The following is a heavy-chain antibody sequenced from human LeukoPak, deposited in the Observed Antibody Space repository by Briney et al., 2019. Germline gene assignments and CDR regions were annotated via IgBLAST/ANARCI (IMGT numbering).Heavy chain of an antibody. V-gene: IGHV3-33*01. D-gene: IGHD3-10*01. CDR2: IRHAGSNK. J-gene: IGHJ4*02. CDR1: GCSFVTYS. Sequence: GGALRLSCAASGCSFVTYSMHGLRQAPRQGREWVALIRHAGSNKYYSNSVKGQFTITRDNSKNTVYLQMTTLRPGATAVYSCAREIFGSGSYPDFWGQGTLVTVSS. CDR3: AREIFGSGSYPDF.